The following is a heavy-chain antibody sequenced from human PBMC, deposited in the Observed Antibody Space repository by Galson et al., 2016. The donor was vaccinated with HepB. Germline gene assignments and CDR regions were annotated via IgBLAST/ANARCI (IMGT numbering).Heavy chain of an antibody. J-gene: IGHJ6*02. CDR2: TFYRSTWEN. D-gene: IGHD3-10*01. V-gene: IGHV6-1*01. CDR1: GDSVYNNGAA. Sequence: CAISGDSVYNNGAAWVWIRQSPSRGLEWLGRTFYRSTWENHYAGSVIHRITISPDTSRNQFSLHLHSLTPEDTAVYYCARAVMLGRGMDVWGQGTTVTVSS. CDR3: ARAVMLGRGMDV.